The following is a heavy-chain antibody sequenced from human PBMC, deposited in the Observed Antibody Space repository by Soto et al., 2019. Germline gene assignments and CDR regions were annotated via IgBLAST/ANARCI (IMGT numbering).Heavy chain of an antibody. CDR1: GFTFSSYA. J-gene: IGHJ4*02. Sequence: HPGGSLRLSCAASGFTFSSYAMSWVRQAPGKGLEWVSAISGSGGSTYYADSVKGRFTISRDNSKNTLYLQMNSLRAEDTAVYYCAKDYPMNYYDSSGYYLTAFDYWGQGTLVTVSS. CDR2: ISGSGGST. CDR3: AKDYPMNYYDSSGYYLTAFDY. V-gene: IGHV3-23*01. D-gene: IGHD3-22*01.